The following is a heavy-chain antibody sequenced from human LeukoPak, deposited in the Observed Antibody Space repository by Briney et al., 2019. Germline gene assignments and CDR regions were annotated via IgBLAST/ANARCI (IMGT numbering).Heavy chain of an antibody. V-gene: IGHV3-48*01. CDR1: GFTFSSYS. J-gene: IGHJ3*02. CDR2: ISSSSSTI. Sequence: PGGSLRLSCAASGFTFSSYSMNWVRQAPGKGLEWVSYISSSSSTIYYADSVKGRFTISRDNAKNSLYLQMNSLRAEDTAVYYCAKDVFDYGGAGGGAFDIWGQGTMVTVSS. D-gene: IGHD4-23*01. CDR3: AKDVFDYGGAGGGAFDI.